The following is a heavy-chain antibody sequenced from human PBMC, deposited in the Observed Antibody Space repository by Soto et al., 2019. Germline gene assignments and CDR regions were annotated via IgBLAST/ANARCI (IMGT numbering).Heavy chain of an antibody. CDR3: ARGLNYYDTSLDI. CDR1: GYNFTSYY. V-gene: IGHV1-69*13. Sequence: SVKVSCKASGYNFTSYYMHWVRQAPGQGLEWMGGIIPIFGTANYAQKFQGRVTITADESTSTAYMELSSLRSEDTAVYYCARGLNYYDTSLDIWGQGTMVTVSS. D-gene: IGHD3-22*01. CDR2: IIPIFGTA. J-gene: IGHJ3*02.